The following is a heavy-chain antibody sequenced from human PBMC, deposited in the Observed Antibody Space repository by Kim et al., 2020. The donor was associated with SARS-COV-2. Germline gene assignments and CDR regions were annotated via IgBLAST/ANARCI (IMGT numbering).Heavy chain of an antibody. J-gene: IGHJ4*02. CDR3: ARLNGGKGGSCLFDY. CDR1: GGSISSSSYY. Sequence: SETLSLTCTVSGGSISSSSYYWGWIRQPPGKGLEWIGSIYYSGSTYYNPSLKSRVTISVDTSKNQFSLKLSSVTAADTAVYYCARLNGGKGGSCLFDYWGQGTLVTVSS. V-gene: IGHV4-39*01. D-gene: IGHD2-15*01. CDR2: IYYSGST.